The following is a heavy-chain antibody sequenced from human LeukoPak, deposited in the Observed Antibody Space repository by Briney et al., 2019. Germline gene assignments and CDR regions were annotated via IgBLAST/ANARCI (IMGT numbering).Heavy chain of an antibody. Sequence: GASVKVSCKTSGYTFTTYYIHWVRQAPGQGLEWMGSIYCSDGSTIYAQNFQGRVTLTRDTSTSTVYMEMSSLRSEDTAVYYCARVEGLTATVTDWGQGTLVTVSS. CDR1: GYTFTTYY. D-gene: IGHD5-18*01. CDR3: ARVEGLTATVTD. V-gene: IGHV1-46*01. J-gene: IGHJ4*02. CDR2: IYCSDGST.